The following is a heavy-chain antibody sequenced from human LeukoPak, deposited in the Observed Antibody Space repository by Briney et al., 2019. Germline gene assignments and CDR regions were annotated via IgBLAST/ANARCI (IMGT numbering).Heavy chain of an antibody. CDR1: GFTFSSYA. J-gene: IGHJ4*02. CDR3: AKGQWLVRLGYFVY. Sequence: TGGSLRLSCAASGFTFSSYAMSWVRQAPGKGLERISAISGSGGSTYYADSVKGRFTISRDNSKNTLYLQMNSLRAEDTAVYYCAKGQWLVRLGYFVYWGQGTLVTVSS. CDR2: ISGSGGST. D-gene: IGHD6-19*01. V-gene: IGHV3-23*01.